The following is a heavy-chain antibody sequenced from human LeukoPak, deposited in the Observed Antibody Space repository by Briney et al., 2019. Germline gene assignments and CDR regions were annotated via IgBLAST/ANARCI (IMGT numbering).Heavy chain of an antibody. Sequence: PGGSLRLSCAASGFIFRSYWMSWVRQAPGKGLEWVANIKQDGSEKNYVDSVEGRFTISRDNAKNALYLQMNSLRVEDTAVYNCARGGYSSTWSLDYWGQGTLVTVSS. D-gene: IGHD6-13*01. J-gene: IGHJ4*02. V-gene: IGHV3-7*03. CDR2: IKQDGSEK. CDR1: GFIFRSYW. CDR3: ARGGYSSTWSLDY.